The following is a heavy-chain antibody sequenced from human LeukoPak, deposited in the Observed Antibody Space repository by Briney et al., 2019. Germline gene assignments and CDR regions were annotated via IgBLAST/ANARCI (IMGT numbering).Heavy chain of an antibody. CDR1: GFTFSSYG. Sequence: HTGGSLRLSCAASGFTFSSYGMSWVRQAPGKGLEWVSAISGSGGSTYYADSVKGRFTISRDNSKNTLYLQMNSLRAEDTAVYYCARVSSGWYSDYWGQGTLVTVSS. D-gene: IGHD6-19*01. CDR3: ARVSSGWYSDY. V-gene: IGHV3-23*01. CDR2: ISGSGGST. J-gene: IGHJ4*02.